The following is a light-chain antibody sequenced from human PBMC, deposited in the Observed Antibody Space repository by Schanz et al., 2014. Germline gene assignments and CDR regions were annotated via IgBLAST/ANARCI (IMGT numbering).Light chain of an antibody. J-gene: IGLJ1*01. Sequence: QSALTQPPSASGSPGQSVTISCTGTSSDVGGYNYVSWYQQHPGKAPKLMIYDVSKRPSGVPDRFSGAKSGNTASLTISGLQAEDEADYYCSSYTSSSSYVFGTGTKLTVL. CDR2: DVS. V-gene: IGLV2-8*01. CDR3: SSYTSSSSYV. CDR1: SSDVGGYNY.